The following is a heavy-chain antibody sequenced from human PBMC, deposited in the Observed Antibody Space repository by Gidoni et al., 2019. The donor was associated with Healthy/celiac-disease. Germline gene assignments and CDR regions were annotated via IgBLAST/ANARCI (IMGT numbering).Heavy chain of an antibody. CDR2: IYYSGST. D-gene: IGHD4-17*01. J-gene: IGHJ4*02. CDR1: GGSVSSGSYY. V-gene: IGHV4-61*01. Sequence: QVQLQESGPGLVKPSETLSLTCTVSGGSVSSGSYYWSWIRQPPGKGLEWIGYIYYSGSTNYNPSLKSRVTISVDTSKNQFSLKLSSVTAADTAVYYCATAYGPRMTLGXHWGQGTLVTVSS. CDR3: ATAYGPRMTLGXH.